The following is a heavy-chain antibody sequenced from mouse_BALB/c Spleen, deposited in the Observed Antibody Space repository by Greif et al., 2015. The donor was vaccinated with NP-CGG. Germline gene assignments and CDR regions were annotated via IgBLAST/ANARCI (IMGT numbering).Heavy chain of an antibody. Sequence: EVMLVESGGGLVQPGGSMKLSCVASGFTFSNYWMNWVRQSPEKGLEWVAEIRLKSNNYATHYAESVKGRFTISRDDSKSSVYLQMNNLRAEDTGIYYCTKADYDNPMDYWGQGTSVTVSS. CDR1: GFTFSNYW. CDR3: TKADYDNPMDY. CDR2: IRLKSNNYAT. V-gene: IGHV6-6*02. J-gene: IGHJ4*01. D-gene: IGHD2-4*01.